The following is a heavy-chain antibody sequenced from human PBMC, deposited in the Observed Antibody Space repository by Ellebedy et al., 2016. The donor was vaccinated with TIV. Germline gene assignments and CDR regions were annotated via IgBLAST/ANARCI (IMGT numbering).Heavy chain of an antibody. Sequence: GESLKISCTASGFTFGDYAMSWFRQAPGKGLEWVGFIRSKAYGGTTEYAASVKGRFTISRDDSKSIAYLQMNSLKTEDTAVYYCTRGGSSGFYYDFWSGWGNFDYWGQGTLVTVSS. CDR3: TRGGSSGFYYDFWSGWGNFDY. CDR1: GFTFGDYA. D-gene: IGHD3-3*01. V-gene: IGHV3-49*03. CDR2: IRSKAYGGTT. J-gene: IGHJ4*02.